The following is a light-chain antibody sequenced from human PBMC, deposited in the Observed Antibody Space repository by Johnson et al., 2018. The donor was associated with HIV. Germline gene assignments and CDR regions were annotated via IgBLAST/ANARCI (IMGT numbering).Light chain of an antibody. CDR3: GTWDSSLSARV. V-gene: IGLV1-51*02. Sequence: QSVLTQPPSVSAAPGQKVTISCSGSSSNIGNNYVSWYQQLPGTATKLLIYENNKRPSGIPDRFSGSKSGTSATLGITGLQTGDEADYYCGTWDSSLSARVFGTGTKVTVL. CDR1: SSNIGNNY. J-gene: IGLJ1*01. CDR2: ENN.